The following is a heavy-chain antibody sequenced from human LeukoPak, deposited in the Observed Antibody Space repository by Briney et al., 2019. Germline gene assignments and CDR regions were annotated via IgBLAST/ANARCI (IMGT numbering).Heavy chain of an antibody. CDR3: ARYLPSYTYGYTPSYFFDS. D-gene: IGHD5-18*01. CDR2: VNHSGST. Sequence: SETLSLTCGVYGGCFSGNYWSWIRQPPGKGLEWIGEVNHSGSTNYNPSLKSRVTISVDKSKNQFSLMLTSVTASDTAVYYCARYLPSYTYGYTPSYFFDSWGQGTLVTVSS. J-gene: IGHJ4*02. CDR1: GGCFSGNY. V-gene: IGHV4-34*01.